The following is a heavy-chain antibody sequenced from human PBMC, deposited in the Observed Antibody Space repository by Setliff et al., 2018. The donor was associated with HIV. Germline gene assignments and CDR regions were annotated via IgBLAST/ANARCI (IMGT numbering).Heavy chain of an antibody. V-gene: IGHV1-2*06. CDR3: AREFGAGKRQIVAGEFYNMGV. CDR1: GYTFTDYY. J-gene: IGHJ6*03. D-gene: IGHD5-12*01. CDR2: INPNNGDT. Sequence: ASVKVSCKASGYTFTDYYLHWVRQAPGQGLEWMGRINPNNGDTNYAQKFQGRVTMTRDTSISTAYMELSRLRSDDTAVYYCAREFGAGKRQIVAGEFYNMGVWGKGTTVTLS.